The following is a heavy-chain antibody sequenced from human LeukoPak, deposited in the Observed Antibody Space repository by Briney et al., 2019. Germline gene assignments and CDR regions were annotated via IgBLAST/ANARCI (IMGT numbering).Heavy chain of an antibody. Sequence: GGFLRLSCAASGFTFSSYGMHWVRQAPGKGLEWVAFIRYDGSNKYYADSVKGRFTISRDNSKNTLYLQMNSLRAEDTAVYYCAKDRFYYGSSTKGYWSQGTLVTVSS. CDR2: IRYDGSNK. CDR3: AKDRFYYGSSTKGY. D-gene: IGHD3-10*01. CDR1: GFTFSSYG. V-gene: IGHV3-30*02. J-gene: IGHJ4*02.